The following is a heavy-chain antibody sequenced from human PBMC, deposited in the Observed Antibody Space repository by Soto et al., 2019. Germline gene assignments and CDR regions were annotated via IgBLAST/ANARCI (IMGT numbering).Heavy chain of an antibody. CDR2: IIPIFGTA. Sequence: VASVKVSCKASGCTFSSYAISWVRQAPGQGLEWMGGIIPIFGTANYAQKFQGRVTITADESTSTAYMERSSLRSEDTAVYYCARDRGLQGVYGMDVWGQGTTVTVSS. V-gene: IGHV1-69*13. J-gene: IGHJ6*02. CDR3: ARDRGLQGVYGMDV. CDR1: GCTFSSYA. D-gene: IGHD4-4*01.